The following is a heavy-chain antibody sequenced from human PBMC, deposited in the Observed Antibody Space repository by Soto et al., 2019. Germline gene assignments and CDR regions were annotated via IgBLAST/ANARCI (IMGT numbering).Heavy chain of an antibody. V-gene: IGHV6-1*01. D-gene: IGHD5-12*01. CDR2: TYYRSKWYN. Sequence: PSQTLSLTCAISGDSVSSNSAAWNWIRQSPSRGLEWLGRTYYRSKWYNDYAVSVKSRITINPDTSKNQSSLQLNSVTPEDTAVYYCARYVDIVATVPGYYYYGMDVWGQGTTVTVSS. CDR1: GDSVSSNSAA. J-gene: IGHJ6*02. CDR3: ARYVDIVATVPGYYYYGMDV.